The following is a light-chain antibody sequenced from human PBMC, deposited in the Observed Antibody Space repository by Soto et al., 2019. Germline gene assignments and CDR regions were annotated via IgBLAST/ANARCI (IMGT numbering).Light chain of an antibody. CDR2: KAS. CDR3: QQCYSYPPT. J-gene: IGKJ1*01. Sequence: DIPMTQSPPTLSASVGDRVTITCRASQSISSWLAWYQQKPGKAPKVLIYKASNLQSGVPSRFSGSGSGTEFTLTTSSLQPDDFATYYCQQCYSYPPTFGQGTTVDIK. CDR1: QSISSW. V-gene: IGKV1-5*03.